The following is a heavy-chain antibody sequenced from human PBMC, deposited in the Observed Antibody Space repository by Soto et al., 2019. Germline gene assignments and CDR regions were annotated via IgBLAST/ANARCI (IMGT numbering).Heavy chain of an antibody. CDR1: GGSVSSGSYY. Sequence: QVQLQESGPGLVKPSETLSLTCTVSGGSVSSGSYYWSWIRQPPGNGLEWIGYIYYSGSTNYNPSLKSRVTLSVDKSKNQFSLKLSSVTAADTAVYYCASMIVVVNAEYFQHWGQGTLVTVSS. CDR3: ASMIVVVNAEYFQH. V-gene: IGHV4-61*01. J-gene: IGHJ1*01. CDR2: IYYSGST. D-gene: IGHD3-22*01.